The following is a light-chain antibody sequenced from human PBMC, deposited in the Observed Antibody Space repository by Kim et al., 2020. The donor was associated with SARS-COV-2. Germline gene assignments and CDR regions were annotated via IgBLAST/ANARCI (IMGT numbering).Light chain of an antibody. V-gene: IGKV3-15*01. CDR3: QQYNNWWT. CDR1: QSVRNN. J-gene: IGKJ1*01. CDR2: GAS. Sequence: EIVMTQSPATLSVSPGDRATLSCRASQSVRNNLAWYQQKRGQAPRLLISGASTRATGIPARFSGSGSGTEFTLTISSLQSGDFAVYYCQQYNNWWTFGQGTKVDIK.